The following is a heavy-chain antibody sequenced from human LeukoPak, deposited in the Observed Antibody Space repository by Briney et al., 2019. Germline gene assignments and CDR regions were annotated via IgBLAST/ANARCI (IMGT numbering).Heavy chain of an antibody. CDR1: GFTLSTYA. D-gene: IGHD6-19*01. Sequence: AGGSLRLSCAASGFTLSTYAMSWVRQAPGKGLEWVSGIRGSGGSTYYADSVKGRFTISRDNSKNTLYTQMNSLRAEDTAVYYCAREGSSGWYSFDYWGQGTLVTVSS. J-gene: IGHJ4*02. CDR2: IRGSGGST. V-gene: IGHV3-23*01. CDR3: AREGSSGWYSFDY.